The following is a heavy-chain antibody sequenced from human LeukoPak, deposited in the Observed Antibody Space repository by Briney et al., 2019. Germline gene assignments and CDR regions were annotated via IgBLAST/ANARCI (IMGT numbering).Heavy chain of an antibody. CDR1: GFTFNNYG. CDR2: IFYSGST. J-gene: IGHJ3*02. Sequence: GSLRLSCAASGFTFNNYGMSWVRQAPGKGLEWIGNIFYSGSTYYSPSLKSRVTISLDTSRYQFSLKLNSVTAADTAVYYCAKSNGYGLVDIWGQGTMVTVPS. V-gene: IGHV4-38-2*01. D-gene: IGHD3-10*01. CDR3: AKSNGYGLVDI.